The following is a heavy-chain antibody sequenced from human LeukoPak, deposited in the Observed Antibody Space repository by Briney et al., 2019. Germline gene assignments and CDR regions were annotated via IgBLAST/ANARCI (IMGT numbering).Heavy chain of an antibody. V-gene: IGHV3-21*01. J-gene: IGHJ4*02. CDR3: ARGEGYSSSWYYFWGTPSGGAQGGYFDY. Sequence: GGSLRLSCAASGFTFSSYSMNWVRQAPGKGLEWVSSISSSSSYIYYADSVKGRFTISRDNAKNSLYLQMNSLRAEDTAVYYCARGEGYSSSWYYFWGTPSGGAQGGYFDYWGQGTLVTVSS. CDR2: ISSSSSYI. D-gene: IGHD6-13*01. CDR1: GFTFSSYS.